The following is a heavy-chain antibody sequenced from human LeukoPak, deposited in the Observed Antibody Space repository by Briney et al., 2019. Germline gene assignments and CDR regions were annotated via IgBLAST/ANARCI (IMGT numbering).Heavy chain of an antibody. CDR3: ARGYDY. Sequence: SETLSLTCTVSGGFVSGSHYYWAWIRQPPGKGLEWIGMINYSGNRYYNPSLWSRATISVDTSTNQFSLNLNSVTAADTAVYYCARGYDYWGQGTLVAVSS. J-gene: IGHJ4*02. CDR1: GGFVSGSHYY. V-gene: IGHV4-39*01. D-gene: IGHD3-22*01. CDR2: INYSGNR.